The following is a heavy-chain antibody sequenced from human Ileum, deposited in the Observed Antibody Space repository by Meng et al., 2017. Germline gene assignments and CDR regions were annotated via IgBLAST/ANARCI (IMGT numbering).Heavy chain of an antibody. CDR2: MNLGGSP. CDR3: AHIFDS. CDR1: GRSTSSSDW. V-gene: IGHV4-4*02. Sequence: QEWGTGLVGPSAPLSHTCAVSGRSTSSSDWWVWVRQPPGKGLEWIAEMNLGGSPNYNPSLKSRVTMSVDKSNDHLSLQLTSVTAADTAVYYCAHIFDSWGQGTLVTVSS. J-gene: IGHJ4*02.